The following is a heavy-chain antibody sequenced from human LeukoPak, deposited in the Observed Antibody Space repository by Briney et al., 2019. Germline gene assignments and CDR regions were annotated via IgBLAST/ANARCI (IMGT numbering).Heavy chain of an antibody. V-gene: IGHV1-18*01. CDR1: GYTFTSYG. Sequence: ASVKVSCKASGYTFTSYGISWVRQAPGQGLEWMGWISAYNGNANYAQRLQGRVTMTTDTSTSTAYMELRSLRSDDTAVYYCARDHGSSGRSGMDVWGQGTTVTVSS. D-gene: IGHD6-19*01. CDR2: ISAYNGNA. J-gene: IGHJ6*02. CDR3: ARDHGSSGRSGMDV.